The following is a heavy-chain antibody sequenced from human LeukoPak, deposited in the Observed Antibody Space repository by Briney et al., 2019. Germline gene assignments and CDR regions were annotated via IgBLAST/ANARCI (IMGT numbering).Heavy chain of an antibody. D-gene: IGHD2-2*02. J-gene: IGHJ4*02. CDR2: ISWNSGSI. CDR1: GFTFDDCA. CDR3: VRTILFDY. Sequence: GGSLRLSCAASGFTFDDCAMHWVRQAPGKGLEWVSGISWNSGSIGYADSVKGRFTISRDNAKNSLYLQMNSLRAEDTALYYCVRTILFDYWGQGTLVTVSS. V-gene: IGHV3-9*01.